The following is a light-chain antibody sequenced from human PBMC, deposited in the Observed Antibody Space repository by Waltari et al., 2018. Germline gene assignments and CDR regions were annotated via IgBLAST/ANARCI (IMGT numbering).Light chain of an antibody. CDR3: AAWDDSLNGVL. V-gene: IGLV1-44*01. CDR1: RSTIGSNT. J-gene: IGLJ2*01. Sequence: QSVLTQPPSASGTPGQRVTISCSGSRSTIGSNTLNWYQQLPGTAPKLLIYSISRRPSGVPDRFSGSKSGTSASLAISGLQSEDEAEYYCAAWDDSLNGVLFGGGTKLTVL. CDR2: SIS.